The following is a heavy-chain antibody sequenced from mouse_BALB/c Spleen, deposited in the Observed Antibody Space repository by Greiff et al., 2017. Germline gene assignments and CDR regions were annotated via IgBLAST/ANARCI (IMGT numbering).Heavy chain of an antibody. CDR3: ARGYGNSAWFAY. V-gene: IGHV5-9-4*01. Sequence: EVKLMESGGGLVKPGGSLKLSCAASGFTFSSYAMSWVRQSPEKRLEWVAEISSGGSYTYYPDTVTGRFTISRDNAKNTLYLEMSSLRSEDTAMYYCARGYGNSAWFAYWGQGTLVTVSA. J-gene: IGHJ3*01. D-gene: IGHD2-1*01. CDR2: ISSGGSYT. CDR1: GFTFSSYA.